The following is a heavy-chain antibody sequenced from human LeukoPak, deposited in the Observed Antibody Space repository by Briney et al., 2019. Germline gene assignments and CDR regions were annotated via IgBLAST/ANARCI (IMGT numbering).Heavy chain of an antibody. J-gene: IGHJ4*02. CDR2: INQGGSDK. V-gene: IGHV3-7*01. Sequence: AGGSLRLSCAAAGFTFRSHWMSWIRQAPGKGLEWVANINQGGSDKYYVDSVKGRFTISRDNAKNSLYLQMDSLRAEDTAVYYCARDHVVDGLVFDYWGQGALVTVSS. D-gene: IGHD2-15*01. CDR1: GFTFRSHW. CDR3: ARDHVVDGLVFDY.